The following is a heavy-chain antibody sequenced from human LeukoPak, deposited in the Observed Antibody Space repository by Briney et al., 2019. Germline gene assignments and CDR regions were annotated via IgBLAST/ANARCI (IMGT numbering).Heavy chain of an antibody. J-gene: IGHJ4*02. D-gene: IGHD6-19*01. CDR3: AKDQSSGWPNYFDY. Sequence: GGSLRLSCAASGFTFSSYAMSWVRQAPGKGLQWVSAISGSGGSTYYSDSVKGRFTIPRDNSKSTLYLQMNSLRAEDTALYYCAKDQSSGWPNYFDYWGQGTLVTVSS. CDR1: GFTFSSYA. V-gene: IGHV3-23*01. CDR2: ISGSGGST.